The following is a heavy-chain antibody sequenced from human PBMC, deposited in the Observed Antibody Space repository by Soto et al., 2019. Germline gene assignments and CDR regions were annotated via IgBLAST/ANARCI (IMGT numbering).Heavy chain of an antibody. V-gene: IGHV4-59*01. CDR1: GGSISSYY. CDR2: IYYSGST. Sequence: QVQLQESGPGLVKPSETLSLTCTVSGGSISSYYWSWIRQPPGKGLEWIGYIYYSGSTNYNPSLKSRVTISVDTSKNQFSLKLSSVTAADTAVYYCARDSRNSSGWRLIDYWGQGTLVTVSS. CDR3: ARDSRNSSGWRLIDY. D-gene: IGHD6-19*01. J-gene: IGHJ4*02.